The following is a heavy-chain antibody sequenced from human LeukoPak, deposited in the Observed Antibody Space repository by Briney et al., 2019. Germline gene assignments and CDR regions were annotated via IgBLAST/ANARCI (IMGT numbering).Heavy chain of an antibody. V-gene: IGHV1-2*02. D-gene: IGHD2-2*01. Sequence: ASVKVSCMSSGYTYTGYYMHWVRQAPGQGLEWMGWINPNSGDTNYAQKFQGRVTMTRDTSISTAYMELSRLRSDDTAVYYCARDRKVVRGIVVVPAAPANWFDPWGQGTLVTVSS. CDR2: INPNSGDT. CDR3: ARDRKVVRGIVVVPAAPANWFDP. J-gene: IGHJ5*02. CDR1: GYTYTGYY.